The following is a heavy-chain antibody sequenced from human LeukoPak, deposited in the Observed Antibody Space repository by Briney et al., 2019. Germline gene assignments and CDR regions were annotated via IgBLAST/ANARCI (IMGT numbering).Heavy chain of an antibody. V-gene: IGHV4-59*01. D-gene: IGHD6-13*01. J-gene: IGHJ5*02. Sequence: DPSETLSLTCTVSGGSISSYYWSWIRQPPGKGLEWIGYIYYSGSTNYNPSLKSRVTISVDTSKNQFSLKLSSVTAADTAVYYCARLNNGGASYSSSWYSDPHGRETYNWFDPWGQGTLVTVSS. CDR2: IYYSGST. CDR3: ARLNNGGASYSSSWYSDPHGRETYNWFDP. CDR1: GGSISSYY.